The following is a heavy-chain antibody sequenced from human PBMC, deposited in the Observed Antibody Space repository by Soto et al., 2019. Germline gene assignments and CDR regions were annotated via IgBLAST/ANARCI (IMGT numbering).Heavy chain of an antibody. CDR3: ARKRAVDYYYYGMDV. D-gene: IGHD1-1*01. CDR2: IIPIFGTA. Sequence: GASVKVSCKASGGTFSSYAISWVRQAPGQGLEWMGGIIPIFGTANYAQKFQGRVTITADESTSTAYMELSSLRSEDTAVYYCARKRAVDYYYYGMDVWGQGTTVTVSS. V-gene: IGHV1-69*13. J-gene: IGHJ6*02. CDR1: GGTFSSYA.